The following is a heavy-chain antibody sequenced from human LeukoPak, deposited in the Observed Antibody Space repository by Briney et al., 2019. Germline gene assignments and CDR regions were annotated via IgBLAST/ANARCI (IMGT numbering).Heavy chain of an antibody. V-gene: IGHV1-2*02. CDR2: INPNSGDT. D-gene: IGHD5-24*01. Sequence: ASVKVSCKASGYTFTGYYMHWVRQAPGQGLEWMGWINPNSGDTNYAQKFQDRVTMTRDTSISTAYMELTRLRFDDTAVYYCARCEMATGSYYYYVMDVWGQGTTVTVSS. CDR3: ARCEMATGSYYYYVMDV. J-gene: IGHJ6*02. CDR1: GYTFTGYY.